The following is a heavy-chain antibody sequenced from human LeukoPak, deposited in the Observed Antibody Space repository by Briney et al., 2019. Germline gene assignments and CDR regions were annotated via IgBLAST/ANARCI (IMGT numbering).Heavy chain of an antibody. D-gene: IGHD4-23*01. CDR2: ISAYNGNT. Sequence: ASVKVSCKASGYTFTSYGISWVRQAPGQGLEWMGWISAYNGNTNYARKLQGRVTMTTDTSTSTAYMELRSLRSDDTAVYYCARDASRYGGNQPLDYWGRGTLVTVSS. CDR1: GYTFTSYG. J-gene: IGHJ4*02. CDR3: ARDASRYGGNQPLDY. V-gene: IGHV1-18*01.